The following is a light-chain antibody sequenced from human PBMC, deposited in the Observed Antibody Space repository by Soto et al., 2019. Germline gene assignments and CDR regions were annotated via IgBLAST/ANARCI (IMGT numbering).Light chain of an antibody. Sequence: QAVVTQPASVSGSPGQSITISCTGTSSDVGGYNYVSWYQQHPGKAPKLMIYDVSNRPSGVSNRSSGSKSGNTASLTISGLQAEDEADYYCSSYTSSSTVVFGGGTKLTVL. CDR2: DVS. CDR1: SSDVGGYNY. J-gene: IGLJ2*01. V-gene: IGLV2-14*01. CDR3: SSYTSSSTVV.